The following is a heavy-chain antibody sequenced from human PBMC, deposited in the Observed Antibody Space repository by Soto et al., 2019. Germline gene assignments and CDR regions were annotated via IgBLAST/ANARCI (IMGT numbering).Heavy chain of an antibody. D-gene: IGHD2-2*01. CDR1: GFTVSSNY. Sequence: GGSLRLSCAASGFTVSSNYMSWVRQAPGKGLEWVSVIYSGGSTYYADSVKGRFTISRHNSKNTLYLQMNSLRAEDTAVYYCATNAQTIGYQLLSAREDYYYYMDVWGKGTTVTVSS. V-gene: IGHV3-53*04. J-gene: IGHJ6*03. CDR3: ATNAQTIGYQLLSAREDYYYYMDV. CDR2: IYSGGST.